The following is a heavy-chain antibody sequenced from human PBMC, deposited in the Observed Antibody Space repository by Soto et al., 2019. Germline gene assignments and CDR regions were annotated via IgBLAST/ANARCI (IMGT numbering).Heavy chain of an antibody. CDR3: ARGHYGDYVGSAFDI. V-gene: IGHV4-34*01. D-gene: IGHD4-17*01. CDR2: INHSGST. Sequence: QVQLQQWGAGLLKPSETLSLTCAVYGGSFSGYYWSWIRQPPGKGLEWIGEINHSGSTNYNPSLRSRVTISVDTSKNQFSLKLSSVTAAATAVYYCARGHYGDYVGSAFDIWGQGTMVTVSS. CDR1: GGSFSGYY. J-gene: IGHJ3*02.